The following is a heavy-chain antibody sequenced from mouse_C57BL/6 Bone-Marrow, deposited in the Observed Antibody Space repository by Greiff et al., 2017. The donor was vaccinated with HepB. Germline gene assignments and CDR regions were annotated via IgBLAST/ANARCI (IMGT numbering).Heavy chain of an antibody. CDR1: GYTFTSYW. CDR3: ARRTSRLAWFAY. Sequence: VQLQQSGAEFVKPGASVKLSCKASGYTFTSYWMQWVKQRPGQGLEWIGEIDPSDSYINYNQKFKGKATVTVDTSSSTAYMQLSSLTSEDSAVYFCARRTSRLAWFAYWGQGTLVTVSA. J-gene: IGHJ3*01. CDR2: IDPSDSYI. D-gene: IGHD2-12*01. V-gene: IGHV1-50*01.